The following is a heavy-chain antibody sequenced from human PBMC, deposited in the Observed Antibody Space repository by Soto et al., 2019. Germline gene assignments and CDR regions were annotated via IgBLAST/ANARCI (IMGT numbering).Heavy chain of an antibody. CDR2: INHSGST. CDR1: GGSFSGYY. J-gene: IGHJ4*02. Sequence: PSETLSLTCAVYGGSFSGYYWSWIRQPPGKGLEWIGEINHSGSTNYNPSLKSRVTISVDTSKNQFSLKLSSVTAADTAVYYCARGYGGFDIVVVPAAILFDYWGQGTLVTVSS. V-gene: IGHV4-34*01. D-gene: IGHD2-2*01. CDR3: ARGYGGFDIVVVPAAILFDY.